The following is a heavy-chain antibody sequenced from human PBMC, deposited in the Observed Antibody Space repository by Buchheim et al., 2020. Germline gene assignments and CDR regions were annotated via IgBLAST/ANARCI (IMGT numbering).Heavy chain of an antibody. CDR1: GFTFSSYE. CDR3: ARVQNNYYDSSGYYYSGYFDY. V-gene: IGHV3-48*03. CDR2: ISSSGSTI. J-gene: IGHJ4*02. D-gene: IGHD3-22*01. Sequence: EVQLVESGGGLVQPGGSLRLSCAASGFTFSSYEMNWVRQAPGKGLEWVSYISSSGSTIYYADSVKGRFTISRDKAKNSLYLQMNSLRAEDTAVYYCARVQNNYYDSSGYYYSGYFDYWGQGTL.